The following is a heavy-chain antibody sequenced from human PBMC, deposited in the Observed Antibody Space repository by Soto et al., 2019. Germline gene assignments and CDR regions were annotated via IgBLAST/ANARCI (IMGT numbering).Heavy chain of an antibody. CDR3: ARSYRHCSTTSCYYYAMDV. V-gene: IGHV4-4*07. CDR2: VYIRGST. D-gene: IGHD2-2*01. J-gene: IGHJ6*02. Sequence: VQLQELGPGLVKPSETLSLTCAVSGDSISSYYWSWIRQPAGKGLEWIGRVYIRGSTIYNPSLESRVAMSVDTSKNQFSLKLTSVTAADTAVYYCARSYRHCSTTSCYYYAMDVWGQGTTVTVSS. CDR1: GDSISSYY.